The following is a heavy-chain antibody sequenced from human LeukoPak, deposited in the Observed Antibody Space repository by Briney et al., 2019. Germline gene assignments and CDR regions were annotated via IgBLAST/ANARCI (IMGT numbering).Heavy chain of an antibody. V-gene: IGHV3-23*01. J-gene: IGHJ4*02. CDR1: GFTFSSYA. Sequence: PGGSLRLSCAASGFTFSSYAMSWVRQAPGKGLEWVSGISGSGDNTYYADSVKGRFSISRDNSRNTVYLQMNSLRVEDTAVYYCAKDYCGGGRCDEIPIDYWGQGTLVTVSS. D-gene: IGHD2-21*01. CDR2: ISGSGDNT. CDR3: AKDYCGGGRCDEIPIDY.